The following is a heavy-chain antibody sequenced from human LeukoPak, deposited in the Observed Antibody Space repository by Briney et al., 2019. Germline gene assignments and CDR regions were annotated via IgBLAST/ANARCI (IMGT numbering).Heavy chain of an antibody. V-gene: IGHV3-11*04. D-gene: IGHD6-19*01. CDR3: ARDLIAVTGTGFWFDP. CDR2: ISSSGTTM. J-gene: IGHJ5*02. Sequence: PGGSLRLSCAASGFSFSDYHMDWIRQAPGKGLEWVSHISSSGTTMYYADSVKGRFTISRDNSKNMLYLQMNSLRAEDSAVYYCARDLIAVTGTGFWFDPRGQGTLVTVSS. CDR1: GFSFSDYH.